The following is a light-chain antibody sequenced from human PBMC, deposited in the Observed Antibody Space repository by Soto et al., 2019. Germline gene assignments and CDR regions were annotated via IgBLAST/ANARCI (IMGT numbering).Light chain of an antibody. V-gene: IGLV2-11*01. CDR2: DVN. Sequence: QSALTQPRSVSGSPGQSVTLSCTGTSSDVGGYHYVSWYQHHPGKAPKIIIFDVNKRPSGVPDRFSGSKSGNTASLTISGLQTEDEADYYCNSYAGSNTVIFGGGTKLTVL. CDR3: NSYAGSNTVI. CDR1: SSDVGGYHY. J-gene: IGLJ2*01.